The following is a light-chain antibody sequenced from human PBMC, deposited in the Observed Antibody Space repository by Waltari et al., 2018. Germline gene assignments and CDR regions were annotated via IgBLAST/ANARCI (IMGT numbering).Light chain of an antibody. CDR1: QSVSRA. J-gene: IGKJ1*01. Sequence: EIVLTQSPGTLSLSPGERATLSCRASQSVSRALAWYQQKPGQAPRLLIYGASNRATGIPDRFSGSGSGTDFSLTISRLEPEDFAVYYCQQYVSLPATFGQGTKVEIK. CDR2: GAS. V-gene: IGKV3-20*01. CDR3: QQYVSLPAT.